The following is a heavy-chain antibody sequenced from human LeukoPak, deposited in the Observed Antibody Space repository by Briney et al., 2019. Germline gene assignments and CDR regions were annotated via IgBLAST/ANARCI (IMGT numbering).Heavy chain of an antibody. Sequence: SSETLSLTCAVYGSSFSGYDWSWIRQSPGKGLEWIGEINRSGTTNYNPSLKSRVTISVDTSKNQVSLNLTSVTAADTAVYYCARGGFMSVALRRFFRHWGQGTQVTVSS. V-gene: IGHV4-34*01. CDR2: INRSGTT. J-gene: IGHJ1*01. CDR3: ARGGFMSVALRRFFRH. CDR1: GSSFSGYD. D-gene: IGHD4-23*01.